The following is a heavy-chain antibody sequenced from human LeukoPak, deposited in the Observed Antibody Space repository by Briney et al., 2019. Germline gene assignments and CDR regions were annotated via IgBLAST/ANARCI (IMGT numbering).Heavy chain of an antibody. Sequence: PSETLSLTCTVSGASISNYYWNWIRQPPGKGPEWIGYIYYTGSANYNPSLKSRVTISGDTSKNQFSLKLSSVTAADTAVYYCARHTGYFHPWGQGTLVTVSS. D-gene: IGHD5-18*01. V-gene: IGHV4-59*08. CDR1: GASISNYY. J-gene: IGHJ5*02. CDR2: IYYTGSA. CDR3: ARHTGYFHP.